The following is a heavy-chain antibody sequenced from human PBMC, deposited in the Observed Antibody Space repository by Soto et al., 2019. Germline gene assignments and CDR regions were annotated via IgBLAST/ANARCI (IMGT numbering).Heavy chain of an antibody. CDR2: TSAYNGNT. V-gene: IGHV1-18*04. CDR1: VYIFTING. Sequence: AAVPGSCKDSVYIFTINGISWVRQAPGQGLEWMGWTSAYNGNTNYAQKFQGRVTITADKSTSTAYMELSSLRSGDTAVYYCARVQAVQCGMDVWGQGNTVTVSS. CDR3: ARVQAVQCGMDV. D-gene: IGHD6-19*01. J-gene: IGHJ6*02.